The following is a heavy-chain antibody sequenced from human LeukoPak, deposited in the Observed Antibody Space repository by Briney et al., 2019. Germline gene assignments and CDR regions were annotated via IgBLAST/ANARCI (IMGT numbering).Heavy chain of an antibody. CDR1: GGTFSSYA. J-gene: IGHJ4*02. Sequence: SVKVSCKASGGTFSSYAISWVRQAPGQGLEWMGGIIPIFGTANYAQKFQGRVTITTDESTSAAYMELSSLRSEDTAVYYCARGGIAARMYYFDYWGQGTLVTVSS. D-gene: IGHD6-6*01. CDR3: ARGGIAARMYYFDY. CDR2: IIPIFGTA. V-gene: IGHV1-69*05.